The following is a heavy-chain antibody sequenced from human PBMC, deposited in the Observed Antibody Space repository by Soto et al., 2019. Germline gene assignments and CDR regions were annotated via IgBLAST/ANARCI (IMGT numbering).Heavy chain of an antibody. J-gene: IGHJ6*02. CDR1: GYTFTSYY. Sequence: SVKVSCKASGYTFTSYYIHWVRQAPGQGLEWMGGIIPIFGTANYAQEFQGRVTITADESTSTAYMELSSLRSEDTAVYYCAREIRGSNPPYYYGMDVWGQGTTVTVSS. CDR2: IIPIFGTA. V-gene: IGHV1-69*13. CDR3: AREIRGSNPPYYYGMDV.